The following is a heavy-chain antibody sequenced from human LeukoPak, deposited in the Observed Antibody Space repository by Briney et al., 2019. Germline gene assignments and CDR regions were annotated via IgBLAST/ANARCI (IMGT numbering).Heavy chain of an antibody. Sequence: GGSLRLSCAASGFTFSTYGMHWVRQAPGKGLEWVAVISYDGSNKYYADSVKDRFTISRDNSKNTLYLQMNSLRAEDTAVYYCAKVRATMARGLNLGEYYFDYWGQGTLVTVSS. CDR3: AKVRATMARGLNLGEYYFDY. CDR1: GFTFSTYG. V-gene: IGHV3-30*18. CDR2: ISYDGSNK. D-gene: IGHD3-10*01. J-gene: IGHJ4*02.